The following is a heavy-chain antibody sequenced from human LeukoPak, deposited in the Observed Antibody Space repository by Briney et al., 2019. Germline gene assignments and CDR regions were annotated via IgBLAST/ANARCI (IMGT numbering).Heavy chain of an antibody. Sequence: ASVKVSCKASGYTFTSYDINWVRQATGQGLEWMGWMNPNSGNTGYAQKFQGRVTMTRNTSISTAYMELSSLRSEDTAVYYCARAPSSSRCCDYWGQGTLVTVSS. J-gene: IGHJ4*02. CDR3: ARAPSSSRCCDY. CDR2: MNPNSGNT. V-gene: IGHV1-8*01. D-gene: IGHD2-2*01. CDR1: GYTFTSYD.